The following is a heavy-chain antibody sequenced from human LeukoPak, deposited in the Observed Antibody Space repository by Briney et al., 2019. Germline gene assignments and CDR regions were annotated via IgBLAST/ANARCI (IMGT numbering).Heavy chain of an antibody. CDR2: INPNSGDT. CDR3: ARAQSLTAPAGTFANS. V-gene: IGHV1-2*02. Sequence: GASVKVSCKASGYTFTGYFLHWVRRAPGQGFEWMGWINPNSGDTSDTQTFQGRVTMTRDTSISTAYMELSSLRSDDTAVYYCARAQSLTAPAGTFANSWGQGTLVTVSS. D-gene: IGHD6-13*01. CDR1: GYTFTGYF. J-gene: IGHJ4*02.